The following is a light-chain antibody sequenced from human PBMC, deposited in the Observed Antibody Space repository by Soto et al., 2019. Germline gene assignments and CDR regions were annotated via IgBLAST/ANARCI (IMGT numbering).Light chain of an antibody. CDR1: QTVNSW. Sequence: DIQMTQSPSTLSASVGDRVTITCRASQTVNSWLAWYQHKPGKAPNLLIYKVSSLASGVPSRFSGSGFGTEFTLTISSLQPDDFATYYCQQYNRYWTFGQGTKVEIK. J-gene: IGKJ1*01. CDR2: KVS. V-gene: IGKV1-5*03. CDR3: QQYNRYWT.